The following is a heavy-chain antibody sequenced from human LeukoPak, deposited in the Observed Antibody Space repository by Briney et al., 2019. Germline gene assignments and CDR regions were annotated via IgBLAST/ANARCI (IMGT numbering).Heavy chain of an antibody. CDR3: ARKVTYYDFWSGYFSGNWFDP. Sequence: SETLSLTCAVYGGSFSGYYWSWIRQPPGKGLEWIGEINHSGSTNYNPSLKSRVTISVDTSKNQFSLELSSVTAADTAVYYCARKVTYYDFWSGYFSGNWFDPWGQGTLVTVSS. D-gene: IGHD3-3*01. J-gene: IGHJ5*02. CDR1: GGSFSGYY. V-gene: IGHV4-34*01. CDR2: INHSGST.